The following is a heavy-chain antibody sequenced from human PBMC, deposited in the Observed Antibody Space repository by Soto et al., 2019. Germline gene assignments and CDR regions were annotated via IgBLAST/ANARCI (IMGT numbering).Heavy chain of an antibody. CDR3: AREPSAVAGKHYFDY. V-gene: IGHV4-59*11. CDR2: IFYSGST. D-gene: IGHD6-19*01. CDR1: GGSISSHY. Sequence: SETLSLTCTVSGGSISSHYWSWIRQPPGKGLEWIGDIFYSGSTNYNPSLKSRVTISVDTSKNQFSLMLSSVTAADTAVYYCAREPSAVAGKHYFDYWGQGTLVTVSS. J-gene: IGHJ4*02.